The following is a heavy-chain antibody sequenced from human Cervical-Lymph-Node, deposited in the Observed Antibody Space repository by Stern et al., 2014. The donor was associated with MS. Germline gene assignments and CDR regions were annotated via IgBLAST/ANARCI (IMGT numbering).Heavy chain of an antibody. V-gene: IGHV4-59*01. J-gene: IGHJ4*02. Sequence: VQLVESGPGLVKPSETLSLTCTVSGDSISSYYWTWIRQPPGQGLAWIGYISYSGSTSYSPSLKSRVTISLDTSKKQFSLKLSSVTAADTAVYYCARAYSSNWYHFDYWGQGTLVTVSS. CDR1: GDSISSYY. CDR3: ARAYSSNWYHFDY. D-gene: IGHD6-13*01. CDR2: ISYSGST.